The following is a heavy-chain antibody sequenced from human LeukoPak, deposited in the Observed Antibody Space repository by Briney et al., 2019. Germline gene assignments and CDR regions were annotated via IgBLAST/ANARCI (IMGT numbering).Heavy chain of an antibody. J-gene: IGHJ3*02. D-gene: IGHD6-19*01. CDR1: GGTFSSYA. V-gene: IGHV1-69*01. CDR3: ANGSGWYNGAFDI. CDR2: IIPIFGTA. Sequence: ASVKVSCKASGGTFSSYAISWVRQAPGQGLEWMGGIIPIFGTANYAQKFQGRVTITADESTSTAYMALSSLRSEDTAVYYCANGSGWYNGAFDIWGQGTIVTASS.